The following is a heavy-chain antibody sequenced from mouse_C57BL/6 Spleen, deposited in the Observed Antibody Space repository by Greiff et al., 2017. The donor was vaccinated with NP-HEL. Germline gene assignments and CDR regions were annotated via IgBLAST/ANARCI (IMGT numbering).Heavy chain of an antibody. Sequence: VQLQQSGAELVRPGTSVKMSCKASGYTFTNYWIGWAKQRPGHGLEWIGDIYPGGGYTNYNEKFKGKATLTADKSSSTAYMQFSSLTSEDSAIYYCARGPYDYDGWTGAMDYWGQGTSVTVSS. CDR2: IYPGGGYT. V-gene: IGHV1-63*01. CDR3: ARGPYDYDGWTGAMDY. D-gene: IGHD2-4*01. CDR1: GYTFTNYW. J-gene: IGHJ4*01.